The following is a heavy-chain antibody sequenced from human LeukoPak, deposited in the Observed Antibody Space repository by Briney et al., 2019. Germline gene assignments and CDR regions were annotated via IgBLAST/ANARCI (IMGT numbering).Heavy chain of an antibody. CDR1: GGSISSGGYS. CDR3: ARHKDYYYSYMDV. CDR2: IFYTGNT. J-gene: IGHJ6*03. V-gene: IGHV4-30-2*03. Sequence: SETLSLTCAISGGSISSGGYSWSWIRQPPGKGLEWIGYIFYTGNTYYNPSLTSRVTISVDTSKNQFSLKLSSVTAADTAVYYCARHKDYYYSYMDVWGKGTAVTISS.